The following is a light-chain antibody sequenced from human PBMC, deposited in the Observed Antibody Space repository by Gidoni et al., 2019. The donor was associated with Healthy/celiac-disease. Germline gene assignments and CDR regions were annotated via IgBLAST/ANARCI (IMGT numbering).Light chain of an antibody. J-gene: IGLJ2*01. CDR3: LAWDSLTVV. Sequence: SYELTQPPSVSVSQGQTASITCSGDKLVDKYACWYQQKPGPSPVLVIYQDSNRPSGIPERFSGSNSGNTATLTISGTQAMEEADYYCLAWDSLTVVFGGGTKLTVL. V-gene: IGLV3-1*01. CDR1: KLVDKY. CDR2: QDS.